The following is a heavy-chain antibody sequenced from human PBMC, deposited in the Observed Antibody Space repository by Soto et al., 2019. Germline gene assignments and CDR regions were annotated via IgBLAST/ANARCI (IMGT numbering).Heavy chain of an antibody. CDR1: GETFSGFY. D-gene: IGHD2-15*01. CDR3: ARAAYCSAGSCTLDY. CDR2: IDHSGST. Sequence: PSETLSLTCAVYGETFSGFYWNWIRQTPGKGLEWVGEIDHSGSTNYNPSLKNRVTISVDTSKNQFSLKLTSVTAADSAVYYCARAAYCSAGSCTLDYWGQGTLVTVSS. V-gene: IGHV4-34*01. J-gene: IGHJ4*02.